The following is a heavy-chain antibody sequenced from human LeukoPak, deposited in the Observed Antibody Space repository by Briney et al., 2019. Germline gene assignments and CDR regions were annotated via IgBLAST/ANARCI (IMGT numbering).Heavy chain of an antibody. CDR2: IRYDGSNK. D-gene: IGHD1-26*01. CDR1: GFTFSSYG. CDR3: AKDGLEWELLGAWRIPDY. J-gene: IGHJ4*02. Sequence: GGSLRLSCAESGFTFSSYGMHWVRQAPGKGLEWVAFIRYDGSNKYYADSVKGRFTISRDNSKNTLYLQMNSLRAEDTAVYYCAKDGLEWELLGAWRIPDYWGQGTLVTVSS. V-gene: IGHV3-30*02.